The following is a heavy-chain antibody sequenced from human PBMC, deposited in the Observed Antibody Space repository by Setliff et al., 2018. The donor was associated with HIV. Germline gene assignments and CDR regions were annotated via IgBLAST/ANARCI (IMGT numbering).Heavy chain of an antibody. CDR1: GFTFDRYW. V-gene: IGHV3-74*01. D-gene: IGHD5-12*01. CDR2: VNTDGSST. Sequence: GGSLRLSCAASGFTFDRYWMHWVRQAPGEGLVWVSRVNTDGSSTTYADSVKDRFTISRDNAKNTLYLQMNSLRAEDTGVYYCHSGYDTEEQSYFDYWGQGALVTVSS. J-gene: IGHJ4*02. CDR3: HSGYDTEEQSYFDY.